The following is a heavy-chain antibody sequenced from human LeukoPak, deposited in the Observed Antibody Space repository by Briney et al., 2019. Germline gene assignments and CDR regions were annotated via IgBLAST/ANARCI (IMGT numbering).Heavy chain of an antibody. D-gene: IGHD6-19*01. J-gene: IGHJ4*02. Sequence: GGSLRLSCAASGFTFSSYAMHWVRQAPGKGLEWVSGITWNGGSTGYADSVKGRFTISRDNAKNSLYLQMNSLRAEDTALYYCARDPGDILVAGTFDYWGQGTLVTVSS. V-gene: IGHV3-20*04. CDR2: ITWNGGST. CDR1: GFTFSSYA. CDR3: ARDPGDILVAGTFDY.